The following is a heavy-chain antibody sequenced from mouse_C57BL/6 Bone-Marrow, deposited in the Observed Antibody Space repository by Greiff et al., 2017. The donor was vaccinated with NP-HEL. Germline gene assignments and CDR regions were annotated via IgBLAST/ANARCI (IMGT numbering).Heavy chain of an antibody. V-gene: IGHV1-26*01. CDR2: INPNNGGT. CDR1: GYTFTDYY. CDR3: ARKYGNYAMDY. Sequence: EVQLQQSGPELVKPGASVKISCKASGYTFTDYYMNWVKQSHGKSLEWIGDINPNNGGTSYNQKFKGKATLTVDKSSSTAYMELRSLTSEDSAVYYCARKYGNYAMDYWGQGTSVTVSS. J-gene: IGHJ4*01. D-gene: IGHD2-10*02.